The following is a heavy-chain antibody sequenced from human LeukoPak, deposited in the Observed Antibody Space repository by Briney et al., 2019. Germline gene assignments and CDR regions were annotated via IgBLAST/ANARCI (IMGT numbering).Heavy chain of an antibody. Sequence: PSETLSLTCAVSGYSISSGYYWGWIRQPPGKGLEWIGSIYHSGSTYYNPSLKSRVTISVDTSKNQFSLKLSSVTAADTAVYYCARSNSYGFQYYYYYMDVWGKGTTVTVSS. CDR3: ARSNSYGFQYYYYYMDV. V-gene: IGHV4-38-2*01. CDR1: GYSISSGYY. J-gene: IGHJ6*03. D-gene: IGHD5-18*01. CDR2: IYHSGST.